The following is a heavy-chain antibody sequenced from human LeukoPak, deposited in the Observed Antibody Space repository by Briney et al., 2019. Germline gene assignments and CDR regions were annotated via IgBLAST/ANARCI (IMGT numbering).Heavy chain of an antibody. J-gene: IGHJ4*02. CDR1: GFTFRSHG. D-gene: IGHD5-12*01. V-gene: IGHV3-30*18. CDR2: ISTDGSNG. CDR3: AKRGATRGLDY. Sequence: GRSLRLSCAASGFTFRSHGMHWVRQAPGKGLEWPAAISTDGSNGFYADSVKGRFTIPRDNSNNTLYLQMNRLRAEDTAVYYCAKRGATRGLDYWGQGALVTVSS.